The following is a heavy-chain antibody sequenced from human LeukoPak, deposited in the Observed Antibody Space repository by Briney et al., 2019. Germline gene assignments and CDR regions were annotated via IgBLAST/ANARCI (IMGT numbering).Heavy chain of an antibody. CDR1: GFTFSSYE. CDR2: ISSSGSTI. Sequence: PGGSLRLSCAASGFTFSSYEMNWVRQDPGKGLEWVSYISSSGSTIYYADSVKGRFTISRDNAKNSLYLQMNSLRAEDTAVYYCARVMITMVRGAQPFDYWGQGTLVTVSS. J-gene: IGHJ4*02. V-gene: IGHV3-48*03. CDR3: ARVMITMVRGAQPFDY. D-gene: IGHD3-10*01.